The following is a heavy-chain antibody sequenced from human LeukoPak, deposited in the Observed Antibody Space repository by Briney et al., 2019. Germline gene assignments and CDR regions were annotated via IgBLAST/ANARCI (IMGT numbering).Heavy chain of an antibody. CDR1: GGSISSSSEY. CDR3: ARRYYSEYYDYIWGSYHPFDY. D-gene: IGHD3-16*02. CDR2: INQSGST. V-gene: IGHV4-39*07. Sequence: KSSETLSLTCSVSGGSISSSSEYGGWIRQPPGKGLEWFWEINQSGSTNYNPSLKSRVTISVDTYKNQFSLKLSSVTAADTAVYYCARRYYSEYYDYIWGSYHPFDYWGQGTLVTVSS. J-gene: IGHJ4*02.